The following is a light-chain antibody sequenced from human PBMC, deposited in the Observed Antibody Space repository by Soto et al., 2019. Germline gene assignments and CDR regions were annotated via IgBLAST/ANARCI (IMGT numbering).Light chain of an antibody. CDR3: QQSYITPYT. V-gene: IGKV1-39*01. Sequence: DIQMTQSPSALSASIGDRVTITCRASQSISSHLNWYHQKPGKAPNLLIYAASSLQSGVPSRFSGSGSGTDFTLTISSLQPEDFATYYCQQSYITPYTFGQGTKLKIK. J-gene: IGKJ2*01. CDR1: QSISSH. CDR2: AAS.